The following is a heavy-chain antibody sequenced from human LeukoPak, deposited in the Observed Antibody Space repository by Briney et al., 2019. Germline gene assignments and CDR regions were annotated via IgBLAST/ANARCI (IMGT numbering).Heavy chain of an antibody. V-gene: IGHV4-4*07. CDR2: IHTSGST. CDR1: GGSISSYY. Sequence: PSETLSLTCTVSGGSISSYYWSWIRQPAGKGLEWIGRIHTSGSTKYNPSLKSRVTMSVDTSKNQFSLKLSSLTAADTAVYYCAREASGSYQAYFDYWGQGTLVTVSS. J-gene: IGHJ4*02. CDR3: AREASGSYQAYFDY. D-gene: IGHD1-26*01.